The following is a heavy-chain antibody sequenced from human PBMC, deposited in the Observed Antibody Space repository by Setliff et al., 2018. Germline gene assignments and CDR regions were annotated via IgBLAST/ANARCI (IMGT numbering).Heavy chain of an antibody. CDR2: IFSNDEK. Sequence: SCPTLVNPTETLTLTCTVSGFALSNARMGVSWIRQPPGKALEWLAHIFSNDEKLYSTSLESRLTISKDASKSQVVLIMTNMDPVDTATYYCARMVRMGYYYDSSGYLFNYWGQGTLVTFS. CDR1: GFALSNARMG. CDR3: ARMVRMGYYYDSSGYLFNY. D-gene: IGHD3-22*01. J-gene: IGHJ4*02. V-gene: IGHV2-26*01.